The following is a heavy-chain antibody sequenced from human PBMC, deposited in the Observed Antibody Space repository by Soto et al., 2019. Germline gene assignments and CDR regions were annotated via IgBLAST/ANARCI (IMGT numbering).Heavy chain of an antibody. D-gene: IGHD3-10*01. J-gene: IGHJ4*02. CDR3: ARSPSPYYGSGSPAYYFDY. V-gene: IGHV1-46*01. CDR2: INLSGGST. Sequence: ASVKVSCKASGYTFTSYYMHWVRQAPGQGLEWMGIINLSGGSTSYAQKFQGRVTMTRDTSTSTVYMELSSLRSEDTAVYYCARSPSPYYGSGSPAYYFDYWGQGTLVTVSS. CDR1: GYTFTSYY.